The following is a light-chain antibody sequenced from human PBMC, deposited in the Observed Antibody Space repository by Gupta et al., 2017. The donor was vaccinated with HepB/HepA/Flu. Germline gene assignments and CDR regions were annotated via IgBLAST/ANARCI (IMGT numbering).Light chain of an antibody. CDR2: NTN. CDR3: VLYMGHGPVV. V-gene: IGLV8-61*01. J-gene: IGLJ2*01. Sequence: QTVVTQEPSFSVSPGGTVKLTCGLSSGSVSRMNYPSWYQQVPGQAPRTLIYNTNIRSSGVPDRFSGSILDNKAALTITGALAGDESDYYCVLYMGHGPVVFGGGTKLTVL. CDR1: SGSVSRMNY.